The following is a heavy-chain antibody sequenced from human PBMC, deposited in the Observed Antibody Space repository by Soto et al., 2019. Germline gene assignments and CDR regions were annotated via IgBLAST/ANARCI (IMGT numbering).Heavy chain of an antibody. Sequence: GGSLRLSCAASGFTFSSYAMSWVRQAPGKGLEWVSAISGSGGSTYYADSGKGRFTISRDNSKNTLYLQMNSLRAEDTAVYYCAKDLLRYIDWPDAFDIWGQGTMVTVSS. J-gene: IGHJ3*02. CDR2: ISGSGGST. CDR1: GFTFSSYA. D-gene: IGHD3-9*01. CDR3: AKDLLRYIDWPDAFDI. V-gene: IGHV3-23*01.